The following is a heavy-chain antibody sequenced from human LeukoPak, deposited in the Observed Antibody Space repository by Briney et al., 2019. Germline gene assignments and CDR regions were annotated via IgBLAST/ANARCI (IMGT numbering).Heavy chain of an antibody. Sequence: GGSLRLSCAASGFTLSSYWMHWVRQDPVKGLLWVSRINGDGSSTDYADSEKGRFAISRDNAKNTVYLQMNSLKAEDTAVYYCVRGYSSGYRLDYWGQGTLVTVSS. CDR3: VRGYSSGYRLDY. V-gene: IGHV3-74*01. J-gene: IGHJ4*02. D-gene: IGHD3-22*01. CDR1: GFTLSSYW. CDR2: INGDGSST.